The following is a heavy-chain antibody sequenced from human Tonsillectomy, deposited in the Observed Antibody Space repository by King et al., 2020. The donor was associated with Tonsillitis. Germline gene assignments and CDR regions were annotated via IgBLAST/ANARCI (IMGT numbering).Heavy chain of an antibody. CDR2: TYYSGST. D-gene: IGHD4-23*01. J-gene: IGHJ4*02. CDR3: ARRGSRVTEY. V-gene: IGHV4-39*01. CDR1: GGSISSSSYY. Sequence: QLQESGPGLVKPSETLSLTCTVSGGSISSSSYYWGWTRQPPGEGLEWIGSTYYSGSTYYNPSLRSRVTISVDTSKNPFSLKLSAVTAADTAVYYCARRGSRVTEYWGQGTLVTVSS.